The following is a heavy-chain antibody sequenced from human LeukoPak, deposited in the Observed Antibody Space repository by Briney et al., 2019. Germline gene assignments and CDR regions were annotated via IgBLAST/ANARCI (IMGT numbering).Heavy chain of an antibody. V-gene: IGHV3-23*01. D-gene: IGHD6-6*01. J-gene: IGHJ4*02. CDR2: ISGSLGST. CDR1: EFTFSSYV. CDR3: AKVPASYYFDF. Sequence: GGSLRLSCAASEFTFSSYVMSWVRPAPGKGLEWVSSISGSLGSTSYADSVKGRFTISRDNSKNTLYLQMNSLRAEDTAVYYCAKVPASYYFDFWGQGTLVTVSS.